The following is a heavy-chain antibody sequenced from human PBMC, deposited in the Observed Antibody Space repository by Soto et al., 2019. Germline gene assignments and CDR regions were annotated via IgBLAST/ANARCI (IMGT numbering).Heavy chain of an antibody. Sequence: EVQLVESEGGLVQPGGSLRLSCVASGFTVSNNYMTWVRQAPGKGLEWVSNMYSGDGTYYTDSVKGRFTISRDSSTNTLYLQMDNVRAEDTAVYYCARDPGVNWAWGKGTTVTVSS. J-gene: IGHJ6*04. CDR3: ARDPGVNWA. CDR1: GFTVSNNY. CDR2: MYSGDGT. V-gene: IGHV3-66*01. D-gene: IGHD2-8*01.